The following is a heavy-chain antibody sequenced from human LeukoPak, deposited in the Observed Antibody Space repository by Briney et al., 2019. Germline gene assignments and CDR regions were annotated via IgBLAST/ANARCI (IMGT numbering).Heavy chain of an antibody. V-gene: IGHV3-21*01. CDR1: GFTFSSYS. J-gene: IGHJ6*03. CDR3: ARVGGITLALAPSPFPDYNYYYMDV. D-gene: IGHD3-10*01. Sequence: PGGSLRLSCAASGFTFSSYSMNWVRQAPGKGLEWVSSISSSSSYIYYTDSVKGRFTISRDNAKKSLYLQMNSLRAEDTAVYYCARVGGITLALAPSPFPDYNYYYMDVWGKGTTVTVSS. CDR2: ISSSSSYI.